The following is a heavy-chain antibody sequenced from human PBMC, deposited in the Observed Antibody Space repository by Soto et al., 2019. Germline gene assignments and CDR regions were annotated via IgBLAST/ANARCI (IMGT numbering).Heavy chain of an antibody. CDR1: GYTFTSQN. CDR3: ISTLGARFDY. Sequence: ASVKVSCKASGYTFTSQNMHWVRQAPGQGLEWMGVINPSIGTTTYAQKFQGRITMTSDTSTSSVYMEVSSLRSEDTAVYYCISTLGARFDYWGQGTLVTVSS. J-gene: IGHJ4*02. V-gene: IGHV1-46*03. D-gene: IGHD1-26*01. CDR2: INPSIGTT.